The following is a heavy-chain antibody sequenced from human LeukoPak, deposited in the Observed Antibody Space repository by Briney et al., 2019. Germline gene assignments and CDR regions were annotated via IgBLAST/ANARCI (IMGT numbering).Heavy chain of an antibody. CDR2: ISSSGDGT. D-gene: IGHD6-19*01. Sequence: PGGSLRLSCAASGFTFSSYAMSWVRQAPGKGLEWVSGISSSGDGTYYADSVKGRFTISRDTAKNTLYLQMNSLRADDTAVYYCAKDRYSSGWPRDFDYWGQGTLVTVSS. CDR1: GFTFSSYA. J-gene: IGHJ4*02. CDR3: AKDRYSSGWPRDFDY. V-gene: IGHV3-23*01.